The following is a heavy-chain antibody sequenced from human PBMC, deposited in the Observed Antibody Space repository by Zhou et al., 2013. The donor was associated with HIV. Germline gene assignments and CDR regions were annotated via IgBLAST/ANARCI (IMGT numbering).Heavy chain of an antibody. CDR3: ARDQGGLRFLEWYSGY. CDR2: INPKSGDT. D-gene: IGHD3-3*01. CDR1: GYALTDLS. Sequence: QAHLEQSGAEVKKPGASVTVSCQVSGYALTDLSMHWVRQAPGQGLEWMGWINPKSGDTNYAQKFQGRVTMTRDTSISTAYMELSRLISDDTAVYYCARDQGGLRFLEWYSGYWGQGTLVTVSS. V-gene: IGHV1-2*02. J-gene: IGHJ4*02.